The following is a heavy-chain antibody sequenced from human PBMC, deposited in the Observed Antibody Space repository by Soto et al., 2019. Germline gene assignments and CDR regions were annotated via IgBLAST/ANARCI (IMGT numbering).Heavy chain of an antibody. J-gene: IGHJ4*02. V-gene: IGHV3-23*01. Sequence: GGSLRLSCAASGFTFSSYAMSWVRQAPGKGLEWVSAISGSGGSTYYADSVKGRFTISRDNSKNTLYLQMNSLRAEDTAVYYCAKEIHYDILTGTNFDYWGQGTLVTVSS. CDR2: ISGSGGST. CDR3: AKEIHYDILTGTNFDY. CDR1: GFTFSSYA. D-gene: IGHD3-9*01.